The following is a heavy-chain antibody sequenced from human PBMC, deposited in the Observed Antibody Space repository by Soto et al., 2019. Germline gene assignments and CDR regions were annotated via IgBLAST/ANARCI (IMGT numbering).Heavy chain of an antibody. Sequence: ASVKVSCKASGYTLTSYGICWARQSPGQGLEWMGWISAYTGNTNYAQKLQGRVTMTTDTSPSTAYMELRSRRYDDTAGHYCASDLGKCQLTAQSTAFDYWGQAALVTVPS. CDR3: ASDLGKCQLTAQSTAFDY. J-gene: IGHJ4*02. D-gene: IGHD2-2*01. V-gene: IGHV1-18*01. CDR1: GYTLTSYG. CDR2: ISAYTGNT.